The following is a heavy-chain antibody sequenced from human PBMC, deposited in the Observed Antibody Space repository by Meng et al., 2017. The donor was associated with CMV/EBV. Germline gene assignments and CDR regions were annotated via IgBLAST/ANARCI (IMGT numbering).Heavy chain of an antibody. V-gene: IGHV3-21*01. Sequence: GEARKSSCAASGFTFSSYSMNWVRQAPGKGLEWVSSISSSSSYIYYADSVKGRFTISRDNAKNSLYLQMNSLRAEDTAVSSCARGGHGVLGPGTTVPFSS. CDR3: ARGGHGV. J-gene: IGHJ6*02. CDR1: GFTFSSYS. CDR2: ISSSSSYI.